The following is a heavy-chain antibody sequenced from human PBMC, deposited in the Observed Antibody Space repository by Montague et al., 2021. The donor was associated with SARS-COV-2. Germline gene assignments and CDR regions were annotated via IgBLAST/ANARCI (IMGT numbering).Heavy chain of an antibody. Sequence: SLRLSCAASGFTFSDCYMTWIRQAPGKGLEWLSYISTRSTYTNYADSVKGRFTISRDDAKSSLYLQMNSLRAEDTAVYYCASFTMVRGAPGYGMDVWGQGTTVTVSS. CDR1: GFTFSDCY. V-gene: IGHV3-11*03. CDR2: ISTRSTYT. CDR3: ASFTMVRGAPGYGMDV. J-gene: IGHJ6*02. D-gene: IGHD3-10*01.